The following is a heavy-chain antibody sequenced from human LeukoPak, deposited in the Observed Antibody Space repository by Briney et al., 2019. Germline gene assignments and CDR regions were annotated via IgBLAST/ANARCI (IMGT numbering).Heavy chain of an antibody. Sequence: SGTLSLTCAVSGGSISSSNWWSWVRQPPGKGLEWIGEIYHSGSTNYNPSLKSRVTISVDKSKNQFSLKLSSVTAADTAVYYCARDLLDSGSPGWFDPWGQGTLVTVSS. CDR1: GGSISSSNW. CDR2: IYHSGST. D-gene: IGHD1-26*01. J-gene: IGHJ5*02. CDR3: ARDLLDSGSPGWFDP. V-gene: IGHV4-4*02.